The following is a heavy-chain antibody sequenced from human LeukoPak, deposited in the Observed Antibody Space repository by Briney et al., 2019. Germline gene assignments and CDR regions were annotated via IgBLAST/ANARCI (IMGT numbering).Heavy chain of an antibody. Sequence: SETLSLTCAVYGGSFSGYYWSWIRQPPGKGLEWIGEINHSGSTNYNPSLKSRVTISVDTSKNQFSRKLSSVTAADTAVYYCARARYDSSGYRWFDYWGQGTLVTVSA. J-gene: IGHJ4*02. CDR2: INHSGST. V-gene: IGHV4-34*01. D-gene: IGHD3-22*01. CDR3: ARARYDSSGYRWFDY. CDR1: GGSFSGYY.